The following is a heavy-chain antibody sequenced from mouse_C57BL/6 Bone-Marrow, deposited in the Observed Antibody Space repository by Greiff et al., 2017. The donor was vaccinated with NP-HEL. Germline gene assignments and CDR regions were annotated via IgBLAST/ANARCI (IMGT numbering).Heavy chain of an antibody. D-gene: IGHD2-1*01. CDR1: GYSFTGYF. J-gene: IGHJ2*01. Sequence: EVQVVESGPELVKPGDSVKISCKASGYSFTGYFMNWVMQSHGKSLEWIGRINPYNGDTFYNQKFKGKATLTVDKSSSTAHMELRSLTSEDSAVYYCAREEINYYGLDYWGQGTTLTVSS. V-gene: IGHV1-20*01. CDR2: INPYNGDT. CDR3: AREEINYYGLDY.